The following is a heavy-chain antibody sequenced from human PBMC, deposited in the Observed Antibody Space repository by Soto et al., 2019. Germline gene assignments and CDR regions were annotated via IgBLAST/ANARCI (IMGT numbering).Heavy chain of an antibody. D-gene: IGHD3-10*01. Sequence: QVQLVQSGAEVKKPGSSVKVSCKASGGTFSNYALISWVRQAPGQGLEWMGGIIPIDATVNYAQKFQGRIPFTADAATTTAYMALGTLISEDTAVYYCARDLLGFAYTYGDVWGQGTTVTVSS. V-gene: IGHV1-69*12. CDR2: IIPIDATV. CDR1: GGTFSNYA. J-gene: IGHJ6*01. CDR3: ARDLLGFAYTYGDV.